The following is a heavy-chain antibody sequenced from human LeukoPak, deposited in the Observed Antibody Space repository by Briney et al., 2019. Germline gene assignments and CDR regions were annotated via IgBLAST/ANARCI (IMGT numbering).Heavy chain of an antibody. D-gene: IGHD5-12*01. Sequence: GGSLRLSCAASGFTFSSYAMHWARQTPGKGLEWVATIASDDSIKYYADSVQGRFTISRDNSKNTLYLQMISLKTEDTAVYYCARDRTEVAATPYNWFDPWGRGTLVTVSS. V-gene: IGHV3-30-3*01. J-gene: IGHJ5*02. CDR1: GFTFSSYA. CDR3: ARDRTEVAATPYNWFDP. CDR2: IASDDSIK.